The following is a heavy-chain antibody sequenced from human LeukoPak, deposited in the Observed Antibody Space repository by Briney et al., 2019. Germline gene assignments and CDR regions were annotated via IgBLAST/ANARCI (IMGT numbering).Heavy chain of an antibody. CDR3: VRESRPGGAMGLYHNLDY. CDR1: GFTFSDFW. J-gene: IGHJ4*02. Sequence: GGSLRLSCAGSGFTFSDFWMTWVRQTPGKGLEWVANIKEDGTEKNLVDSVKGRFTISRDNTKNLLFLEMNNLRGDSTAIYYCVRESRPGGAMGLYHNLDYWGQGTLVAVSS. D-gene: IGHD1-1*01. V-gene: IGHV3-7*01. CDR2: IKEDGTEK.